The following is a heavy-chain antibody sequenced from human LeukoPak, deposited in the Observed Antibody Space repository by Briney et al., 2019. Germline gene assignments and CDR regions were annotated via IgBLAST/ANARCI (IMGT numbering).Heavy chain of an antibody. D-gene: IGHD3-10*01. CDR3: ARMIRGVYIDY. Sequence: GGSLRLSCAASGFTFSIYAMSWVRQAPGKGLEWVSCFGVSGNTYYADSVKGRFTISRDSSKSTLYLEMSSLRAEDTAVYSCARMIRGVYIDYWGQGTLVTVSS. V-gene: IGHV3-23*01. J-gene: IGHJ4*02. CDR1: GFTFSIYA. CDR2: FGVSGNT.